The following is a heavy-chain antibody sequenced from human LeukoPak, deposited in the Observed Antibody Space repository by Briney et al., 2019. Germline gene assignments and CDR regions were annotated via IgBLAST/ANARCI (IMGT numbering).Heavy chain of an antibody. CDR1: GFTFSNFP. Sequence: PGGSLRLSCSASGFTFSNFPMHWLRQAPGKGLEYVSAVSSDGGSTYYADSVKGRFTISRDNSKNTLSLQMGSLRAEDTAVYYCVKDILFGSVSYYADWGQGTLVTVSS. CDR3: VKDILFGSVSYYAD. D-gene: IGHD3-22*01. J-gene: IGHJ4*02. V-gene: IGHV3-64D*09. CDR2: VSSDGGST.